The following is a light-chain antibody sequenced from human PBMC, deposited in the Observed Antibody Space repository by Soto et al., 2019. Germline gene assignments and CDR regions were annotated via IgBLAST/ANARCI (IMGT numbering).Light chain of an antibody. J-gene: IGKJ1*01. CDR2: GAS. V-gene: IGKV3-15*01. Sequence: EILMTQSPATLSVSPGERANLSCRASQSVSSKFACYQQKPGQAPRLLIYGASIRAYGLPARFSGSGSGTDFTLTIRRLEPEDFAVYDCQQYGSSSPWTFGQGTKVDIK. CDR3: QQYGSSSPWT. CDR1: QSVSSK.